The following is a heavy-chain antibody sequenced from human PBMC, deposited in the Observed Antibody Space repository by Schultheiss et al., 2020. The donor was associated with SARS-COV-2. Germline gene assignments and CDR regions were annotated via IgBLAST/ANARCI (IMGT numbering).Heavy chain of an antibody. CDR2: IYYSGST. V-gene: IGHV4-30-2*03. J-gene: IGHJ6*02. Sequence: SETLSLTCAVSGGSISSGGYSWSWIRQPPGKGLEWIGYIYYSGSTYYNPSLKSRVTISVDTSKNQFSLKLSSVTATDTAVYYCARSIPVTLWDYYYYYGMDVWGQGTTVTVSS. D-gene: IGHD4-17*01. CDR3: ARSIPVTLWDYYYYYGMDV. CDR1: GGSISSGGYS.